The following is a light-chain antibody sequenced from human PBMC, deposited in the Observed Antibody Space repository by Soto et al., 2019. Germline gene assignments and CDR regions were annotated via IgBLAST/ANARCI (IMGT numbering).Light chain of an antibody. CDR2: AAS. V-gene: IGKV1D-12*01. Sequence: DIQMTQSPSFVSASVGDRVTITCRASQGISNWLAWYQQKPGQAPKLLIYAASRLLSGDPSRFSGSGSGTDFTLTISSLHPEDFATYYCQQADSSPSTFGGGTKVEIK. CDR1: QGISNW. CDR3: QQADSSPST. J-gene: IGKJ4*01.